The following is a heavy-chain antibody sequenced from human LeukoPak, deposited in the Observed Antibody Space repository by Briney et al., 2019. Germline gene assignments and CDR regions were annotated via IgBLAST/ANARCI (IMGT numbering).Heavy chain of an antibody. Sequence: SETLSLTCTVSGGSISSYSWSWIRQPPGKGLEWIGYIYYSGSTNYNPSLKSRVTISVDTSKKQFSLKLSSVTAAATAVYYCAAQGRYSSGWRADYWGQGTLVTVSS. J-gene: IGHJ4*02. D-gene: IGHD6-19*01. CDR2: IYYSGST. V-gene: IGHV4-59*01. CDR3: AAQGRYSSGWRADY. CDR1: GGSISSYS.